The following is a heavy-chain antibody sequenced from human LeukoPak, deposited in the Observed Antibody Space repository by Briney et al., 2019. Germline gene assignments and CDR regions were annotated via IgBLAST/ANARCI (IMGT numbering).Heavy chain of an antibody. D-gene: IGHD6-19*01. CDR1: GFTFSSYA. V-gene: IGHV3-23*01. CDR2: ISGSGGST. Sequence: GGSLRLSCAASGFTFSSYAMSWVRQAPGKGLEWVSAISGSGGSTYYADSVKGRFTISRDNSKNTLYLQMNSLRAEDTAVYYCAKASSFSSGWSHDYWGQGTLVTVSS. J-gene: IGHJ4*02. CDR3: AKASSFSSGWSHDY.